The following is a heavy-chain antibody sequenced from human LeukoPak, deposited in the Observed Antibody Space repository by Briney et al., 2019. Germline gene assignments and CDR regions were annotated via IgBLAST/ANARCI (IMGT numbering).Heavy chain of an antibody. CDR1: GFTFSSYW. J-gene: IGHJ4*02. D-gene: IGHD6-13*01. V-gene: IGHV3-74*01. Sequence: GGSLRLPCTASGFTFSSYWMNWVRQAPGKGLVWVSRIEGDGSTTRYADSVKGRFTISRDNAKNTLYLQMNSLRVEDTAVYYCARPYSYSAPYFDYWGQGTLVTVSS. CDR2: IEGDGSTT. CDR3: ARPYSYSAPYFDY.